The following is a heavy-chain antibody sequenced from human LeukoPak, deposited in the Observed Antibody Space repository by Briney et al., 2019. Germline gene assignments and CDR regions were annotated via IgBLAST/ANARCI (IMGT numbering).Heavy chain of an antibody. CDR1: GGSISSSSYY. Sequence: PSETLSLTCTVSGGSISSSSYYRGWIRQPPGKGLEWIGSIYYSGSTYYNPSLKSRVTISVDTSKNQFSLKLSSVTAADTAMYYCARHDIAAALVIDYWGQGTLVTVSS. J-gene: IGHJ4*02. V-gene: IGHV4-39*01. CDR3: ARHDIAAALVIDY. D-gene: IGHD6-13*01. CDR2: IYYSGST.